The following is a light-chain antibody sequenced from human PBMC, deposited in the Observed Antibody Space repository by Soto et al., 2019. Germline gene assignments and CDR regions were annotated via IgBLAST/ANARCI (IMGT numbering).Light chain of an antibody. CDR2: GAS. CDR1: QSVSSN. Sequence: EIVLTQSPATLSVSPGERATLSCRASQSVSSNLAWYQQKPGQAPRLVIYGASTRATGIPARFSGSGSGTEFTLTISSLQSEDFAVYYCPHYKKLPLTFGGGAKVELK. V-gene: IGKV3-15*01. J-gene: IGKJ4*01. CDR3: PHYKKLPLT.